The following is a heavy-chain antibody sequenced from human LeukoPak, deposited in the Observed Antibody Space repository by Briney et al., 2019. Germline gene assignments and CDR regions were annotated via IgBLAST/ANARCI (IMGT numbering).Heavy chain of an antibody. D-gene: IGHD1-26*01. V-gene: IGHV1-2*02. CDR3: AKDGKRATPFDY. J-gene: IGHJ4*02. Sequence: ASVKVSCKASGYTFTDYYMHWVRQAPGQGLEWMGWINPNSGGTNYAQKFQGRDTMTRDTPISTAYMELSSLRSDATAVYFCAKDGKRATPFDYWGQGTLVTVSS. CDR2: INPNSGGT. CDR1: GYTFTDYY.